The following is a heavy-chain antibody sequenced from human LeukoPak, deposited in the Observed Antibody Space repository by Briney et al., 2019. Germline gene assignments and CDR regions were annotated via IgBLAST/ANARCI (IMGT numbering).Heavy chain of an antibody. V-gene: IGHV4-34*01. CDR2: INHSGST. Sequence: SETLSLTCAVYGGSFSGYYWSWIRQPPGKGLEWIGEINHSGSTNYNPSLKSRVTISVDTSKNQFSLKLSSVTAAETAVYYCARHSYYGSGRDYWGEGTLVTVSS. J-gene: IGHJ4*02. CDR1: GGSFSGYY. D-gene: IGHD3-10*01. CDR3: ARHSYYGSGRDY.